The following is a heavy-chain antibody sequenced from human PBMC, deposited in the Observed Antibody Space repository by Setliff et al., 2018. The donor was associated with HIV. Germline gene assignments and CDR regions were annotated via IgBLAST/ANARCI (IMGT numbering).Heavy chain of an antibody. D-gene: IGHD3-10*01. Sequence: LSLTCTVSRDSINTGTYYWSWIRQPAGKGLEWIGRLHRSGDTNYNPSLKSRVTMSIDTSKNQFSPKLSSVTAADTAVYYCARDNSYYYGSGSHYWYGMDVWGQRTTGTIAS. J-gene: IGHJ6*01. CDR1: RDSINTGTYY. CDR3: ARDNSYYYGSGSHYWYGMDV. V-gene: IGHV4-61*02. CDR2: LHRSGDT.